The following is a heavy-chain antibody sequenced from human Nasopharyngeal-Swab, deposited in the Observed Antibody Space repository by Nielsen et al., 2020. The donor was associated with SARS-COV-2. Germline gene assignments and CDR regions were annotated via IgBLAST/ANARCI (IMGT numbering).Heavy chain of an antibody. CDR1: GFTFSSYG. CDR3: ARDLRITMVQGVIRPETLGY. D-gene: IGHD3-10*01. J-gene: IGHJ4*02. V-gene: IGHV3-33*01. Sequence: GESLKISCAASGFTFSSYGMHWVRQAPGKGLEWVAVIWYDGSNKYYADSVKGRFTISRDNSKNTLYLQMNSLRAEDTAVYYCARDLRITMVQGVIRPETLGYWSQGTLVTVSS. CDR2: IWYDGSNK.